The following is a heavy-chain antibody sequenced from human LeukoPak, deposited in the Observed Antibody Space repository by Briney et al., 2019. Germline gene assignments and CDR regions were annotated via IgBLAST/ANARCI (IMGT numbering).Heavy chain of an antibody. CDR3: ARAKGIAAAGDLDY. D-gene: IGHD6-13*01. J-gene: IGHJ4*02. V-gene: IGHV4-59*01. CDR1: GGSISSYY. CDR2: IYYSGST. Sequence: SETLSLTCTVSGGSISSYYWSWIRQPPGKGLEWIGYIYYSGSTNYNPSLKSRVTISVDTSKNQFSLKLSSVTAADTAVYYCARAKGIAAAGDLDYWGQGTLVTVSS.